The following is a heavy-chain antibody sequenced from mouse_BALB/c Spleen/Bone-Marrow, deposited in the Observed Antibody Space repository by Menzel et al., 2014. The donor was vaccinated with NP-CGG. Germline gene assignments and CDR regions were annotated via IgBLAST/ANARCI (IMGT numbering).Heavy chain of an antibody. CDR3: ARDGITTATYYYAMDY. V-gene: IGHV1S127*01. CDR2: IDPSDSET. D-gene: IGHD1-2*01. Sequence: QVQLQQSGPQLVRPGASVKISCKASGYSFTSYWMHWVKQRPGQGLEWIGMIDPSDSETRLNQKFKDKAPLTVDKSSSTAYMQLSSPTSEDSAVYYCARDGITTATYYYAMDYWGQGTSVTVSS. J-gene: IGHJ4*01. CDR1: GYSFTSYW.